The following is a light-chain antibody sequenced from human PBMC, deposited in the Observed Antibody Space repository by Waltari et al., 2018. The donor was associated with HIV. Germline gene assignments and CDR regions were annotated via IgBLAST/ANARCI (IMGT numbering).Light chain of an antibody. CDR1: NSNIGGNS. V-gene: IGLV1-44*01. CDR2: SNN. Sequence: QSVLTQPPSASGTPGQRVTISCSGSNSNIGGNSVSWYRQLPGTAPKLLIYSNNQRPSGVPDRFSGSKSGTSASLAISGLQSEDEADYYCASWDDTLNVHYIFGTGTKVTVL. CDR3: ASWDDTLNVHYI. J-gene: IGLJ1*01.